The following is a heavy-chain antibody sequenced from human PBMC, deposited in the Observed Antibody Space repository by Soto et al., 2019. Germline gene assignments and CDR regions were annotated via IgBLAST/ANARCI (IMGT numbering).Heavy chain of an antibody. J-gene: IGHJ6*02. CDR1: GFTFSSYG. CDR3: ARASIGTTGGMDV. V-gene: IGHV3-33*01. D-gene: IGHD4-17*01. Sequence: QVQLVESGGGVVQPGRSLRLSCAASGFTFSSYGMHWVRQAPGKGLEWVAVIWYDGSNKYYADSVKGRFTISRDNSKNTLYLQMNSLRAEDTAVYYCARASIGTTGGMDVWGRGTTVTVSS. CDR2: IWYDGSNK.